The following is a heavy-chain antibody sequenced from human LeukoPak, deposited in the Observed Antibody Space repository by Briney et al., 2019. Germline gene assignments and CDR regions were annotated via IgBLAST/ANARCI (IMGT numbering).Heavy chain of an antibody. J-gene: IGHJ5*02. D-gene: IGHD2-2*01. CDR2: ISPKGDFT. CDR1: GFSFNYYD. CDR3: ARADCSSSTCYLRRSWFDP. V-gene: IGHV3-21*01. Sequence: GGSLKLSCAGSGFSFNYYDMNWVRQAPGKGLEWVSSISPKGDFTYYSDSVRGRFTISRDNAENSLYLQMNSLRAEDTAVYYCARADCSSSTCYLRRSWFDPWGEGSLVTVSS.